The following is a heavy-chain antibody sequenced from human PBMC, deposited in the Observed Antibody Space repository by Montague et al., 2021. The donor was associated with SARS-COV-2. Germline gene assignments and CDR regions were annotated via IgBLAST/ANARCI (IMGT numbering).Heavy chain of an antibody. CDR1: GGSFSGYY. Sequence: SETLSLTCAVYGGSFSGYYWSWTRQPPGKGLEWIGEINHSGSTNYNPSLKSRVTISVDTSKNQFSLKLSSVTAADTAVYYCARGRGIQLWFNYYYYMDVWGKGTTVTVSS. J-gene: IGHJ6*03. D-gene: IGHD5-18*01. CDR3: ARGRGIQLWFNYYYYMDV. CDR2: INHSGST. V-gene: IGHV4-34*01.